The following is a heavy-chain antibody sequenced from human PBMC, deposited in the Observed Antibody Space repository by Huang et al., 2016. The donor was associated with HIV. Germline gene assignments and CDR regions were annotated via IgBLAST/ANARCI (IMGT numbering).Heavy chain of an antibody. CDR2: INHSGST. Sequence: QVQLQQWGAGLLRPSETLSLTCAVYGGSFSGYYGTWIRQPPGKGLEWIGEINHSGSTNYNPSIKSRVTISVDTSRNQFSLTLTSVTAAETAVYYCARGQGGYYYYYMDVWGKGTTVTVSS. CDR1: GGSFSGYY. J-gene: IGHJ6*03. CDR3: ARGQGGYYYYYMDV. V-gene: IGHV4-34*01.